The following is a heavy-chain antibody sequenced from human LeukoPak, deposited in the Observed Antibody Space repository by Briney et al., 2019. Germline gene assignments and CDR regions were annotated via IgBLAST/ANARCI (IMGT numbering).Heavy chain of an antibody. CDR1: GGSISSGDYY. CDR2: IYTSGST. D-gene: IGHD2-15*01. Sequence: PSETLSLTCTVSGGSISSGDYYWSWIRQPPGKGLEWIGRIYTSGSTNYNPSLKSRVTISVDTSKNQFSLKLSSVTAADTAVYYCARESVYCSGGSCYSPYYGMDVWGQGTTVTVSS. V-gene: IGHV4-61*02. CDR3: ARESVYCSGGSCYSPYYGMDV. J-gene: IGHJ6*02.